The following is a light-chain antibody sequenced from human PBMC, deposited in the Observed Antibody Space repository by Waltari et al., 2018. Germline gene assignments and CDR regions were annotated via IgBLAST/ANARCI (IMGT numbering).Light chain of an antibody. CDR3: QQTINFPYT. J-gene: IGKJ2*01. CDR1: QDISSW. Sequence: DIQMTQSPSSVSTSVGDRVTITCRASQDISSWLAWYQQKPGKAPKLLIYSASSLQSEVPSRFSGSRSGTDFTLTISSLQPEDFATYYCQQTINFPYTFGQGTKLEIK. V-gene: IGKV1-12*01. CDR2: SAS.